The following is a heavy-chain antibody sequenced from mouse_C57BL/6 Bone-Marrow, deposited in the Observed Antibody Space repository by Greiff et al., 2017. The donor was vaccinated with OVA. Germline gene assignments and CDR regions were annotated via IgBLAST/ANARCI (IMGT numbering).Heavy chain of an antibody. CDR3: APSYDGYYPFDY. V-gene: IGHV1-55*01. D-gene: IGHD2-3*01. CDR1: GYTFTSYW. Sequence: QVQLKQPGAELVKPGASVKMSCKASGYTFTSYWITWVKQRPGQGLEWIGDIYPGSGSTNYNEKFKSKATLTVDTSSSTAYMQLSSLTSEDSAVYYCAPSYDGYYPFDYWGQGTTLTVSS. J-gene: IGHJ2*01. CDR2: IYPGSGST.